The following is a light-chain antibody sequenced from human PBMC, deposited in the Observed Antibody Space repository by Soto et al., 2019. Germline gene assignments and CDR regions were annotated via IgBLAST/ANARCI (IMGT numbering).Light chain of an antibody. CDR2: SNN. Sequence: QSVLTQPPSASGTPGQRVTISCSGSSSNIGSNTVNWYQQLPGTAPKLLIYSNNQRPSGVPDRFSGSKSGTSASLAISGLHSEDDAHYYSSPCAASLNGPHVVFGGGTKLTV. CDR1: SSNIGSNT. CDR3: SPCAASLNGPHVV. J-gene: IGLJ2*01. V-gene: IGLV1-44*01.